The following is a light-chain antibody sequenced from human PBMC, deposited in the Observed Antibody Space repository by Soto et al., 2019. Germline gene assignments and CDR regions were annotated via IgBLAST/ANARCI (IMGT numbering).Light chain of an antibody. CDR3: QQYNNWPPIT. J-gene: IGKJ5*01. CDR1: QNISRS. CDR2: DTS. V-gene: IGKV3-15*01. Sequence: EIVMTQSPVTLSVSPGERATLSCRASQNISRSLAWYQQKPGQGPSLLIYDTSTRATGIPARFSGSGSGTEFTLTISSLQSEDFAVYYCQQYNNWPPITFGQGTRLEIK.